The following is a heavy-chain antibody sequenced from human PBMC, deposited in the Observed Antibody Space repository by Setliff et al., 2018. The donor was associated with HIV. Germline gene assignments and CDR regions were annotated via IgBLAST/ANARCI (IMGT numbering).Heavy chain of an antibody. J-gene: IGHJ3*02. CDR3: ARLGYSGSLVGAFDI. CDR1: GHSISSGYY. V-gene: IGHV4-38-2*02. Sequence: ASETLSLTCTVSGHSISSGYYWGWIRQPPGKGLEWIGSIYHSGITYYNSSLKSRVTISVDTSKNQFSLNLTSVTAADTAVYYCARLGYSGSLVGAFDIWGQGTMVTVSS. D-gene: IGHD1-26*01. CDR2: IYHSGIT.